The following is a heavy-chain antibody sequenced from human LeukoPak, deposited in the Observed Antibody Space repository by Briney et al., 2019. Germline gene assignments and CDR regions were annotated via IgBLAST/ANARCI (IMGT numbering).Heavy chain of an antibody. CDR2: TYYRSEWYH. D-gene: IGHD2/OR15-2a*01. Sequence: SQTLSLTCAISGDSVSSNSATWYWIRQSPSRGLEWLGRTYYRSEWYHEYAPSVRSRITINPDTSKNQFLNSVNPDDTAVYYCTSGNSDYADNWGQGTLVTVSS. V-gene: IGHV6-1*01. CDR1: GDSVSSNSAT. CDR3: TSGNSDYADN. J-gene: IGHJ4*02.